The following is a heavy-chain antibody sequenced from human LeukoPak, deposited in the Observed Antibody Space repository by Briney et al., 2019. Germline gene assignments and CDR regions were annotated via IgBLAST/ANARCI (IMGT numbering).Heavy chain of an antibody. CDR2: IYPGDSDT. D-gene: IGHD2-15*01. CDR1: GYSLTSYW. J-gene: IGHJ6*03. Sequence: GESLKISCKGSGYSLTSYWIGWVRQMPGKGLEWIGIIYPGDSDTRYSPSFQGQVTISADKSISTAYPQWSSLKASDTAMYYCARHGVVAATRVYYYYMDVWGKGTTVTVS. V-gene: IGHV5-51*01. CDR3: ARHGVVAATRVYYYYMDV.